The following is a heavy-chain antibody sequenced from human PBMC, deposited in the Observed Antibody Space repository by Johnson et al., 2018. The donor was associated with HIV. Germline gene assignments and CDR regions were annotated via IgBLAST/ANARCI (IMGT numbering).Heavy chain of an antibody. D-gene: IGHD1-1*01. CDR1: GFTFSSYA. CDR2: ISYDGSNK. CDR3: ARSTGARAAFDI. J-gene: IGHJ3*02. V-gene: IGHV3-30*04. Sequence: VQLVESGGGVVQPGRSLRLSCAASGFTFSSYAMHWVRQAPGKGLEWVAVISYDGSNKYYADSVKGRFTISRDNSKNTLYLQMNSLRADDTAVYYCARSTGARAAFDIWGQGTMVTVSS.